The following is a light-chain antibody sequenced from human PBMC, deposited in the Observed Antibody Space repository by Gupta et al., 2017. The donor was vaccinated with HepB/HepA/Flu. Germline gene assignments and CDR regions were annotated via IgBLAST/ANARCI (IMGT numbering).Light chain of an antibody. CDR3: QSYDNSLTGSV. CDR2: GDN. V-gene: IGLV1-40*01. CDR1: SSNIVAGYD. J-gene: IGLJ2*01. Sequence: SVLPQPPSLSGGPGQRVSISCTARSSNIVAGYDVHWYQQLPGSAPTLLIYGDNNRPSGVPGRFSGSKSGTSASLAITGLQAEDEADYYCQSYDNSLTGSVFGGGTKLTVL.